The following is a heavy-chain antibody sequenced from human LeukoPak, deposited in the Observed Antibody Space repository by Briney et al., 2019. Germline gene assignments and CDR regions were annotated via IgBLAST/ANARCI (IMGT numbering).Heavy chain of an antibody. CDR2: TYYRSKWST. CDR3: ARSTGPIDY. D-gene: IGHD1-1*01. J-gene: IGHJ4*02. CDR1: GDSVSSNSAA. Sequence: SQTLSLTCAISGDSVSSNSAAWDWIRQSPSRGLEWLGRTYYRSKWSTYYAVSVKSRISINRDTSKNQISLQLNSVTPEDTAVYYCARSTGPIDYWGQGTLVTVSS. V-gene: IGHV6-1*01.